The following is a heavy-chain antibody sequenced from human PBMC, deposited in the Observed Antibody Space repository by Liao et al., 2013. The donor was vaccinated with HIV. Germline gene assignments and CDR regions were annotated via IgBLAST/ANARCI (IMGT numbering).Heavy chain of an antibody. CDR3: AVGSSWYNGWVY. D-gene: IGHD6-13*01. CDR2: INHSGST. Sequence: QVQLQQWGAGLLKPSETLSLTCAVYGGSFSGYYWSWIRQPPGKGLEWIGEINHSGSTNYNPSLKSRVTISVDTSKNQFSLKLSSVTAADTAVYYCAVGSSWYNGWVYWGQGTLVTGLL. V-gene: IGHV4-34*01. CDR1: GGSFSGYY. J-gene: IGHJ4*02.